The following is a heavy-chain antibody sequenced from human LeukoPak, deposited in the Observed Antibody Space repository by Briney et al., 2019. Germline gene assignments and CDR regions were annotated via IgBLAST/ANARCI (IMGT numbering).Heavy chain of an antibody. CDR2: IWYDGSNK. D-gene: IGHD5-12*01. Sequence: GGSLRLSCAASGFTFSSYGMHWVRQAPGEGLERVAVIWYDGSNKYYADSVKGRFTISRDNSKNTLYLQMNSLRAEDTAVYYCARGKYSGYDPLNYWGPGTLVTVSS. CDR3: ARGKYSGYDPLNY. CDR1: GFTFSSYG. V-gene: IGHV3-33*01. J-gene: IGHJ4*02.